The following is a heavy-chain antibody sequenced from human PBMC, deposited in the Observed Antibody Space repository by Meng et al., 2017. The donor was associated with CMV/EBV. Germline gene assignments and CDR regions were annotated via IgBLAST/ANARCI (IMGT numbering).Heavy chain of an antibody. CDR1: GYTFTGYY. D-gene: IGHD3-22*01. CDR2: INPNSGGT. J-gene: IGHJ3*02. CDR3: ARGGETITMIVAGDAFDI. V-gene: IGHV1-2*02. Sequence: ASVKVSCKASGYTFTGYYMHWVRQAPGQGLEWTGWINPNSGGTNYAQKFQGRVTMTRDTSISTAYMELSRLRSDDTAVYYCARGGETITMIVAGDAFDIWGQGTMVTVSS.